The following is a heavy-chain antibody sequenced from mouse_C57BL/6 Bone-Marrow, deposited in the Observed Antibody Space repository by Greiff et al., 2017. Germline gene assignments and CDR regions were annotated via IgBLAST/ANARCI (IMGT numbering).Heavy chain of an antibody. V-gene: IGHV5-6*01. D-gene: IGHD1-1*01. CDR2: ISSGGSYT. J-gene: IGHJ3*01. Sequence: EVKLVESGGDLVKPGGSLKLSCAASGFTFSSYGMSWVRQTPDKRLEWVATISSGGSYTYYPDSVKGRFTISRDNAKNTLYLQMSSLKSEDTAMYYCARHELLRSPVAYWGQGTLVTVSA. CDR1: GFTFSSYG. CDR3: ARHELLRSPVAY.